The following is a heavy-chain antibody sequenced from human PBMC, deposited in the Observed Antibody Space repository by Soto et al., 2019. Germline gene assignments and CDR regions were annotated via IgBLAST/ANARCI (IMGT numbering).Heavy chain of an antibody. CDR2: MNPNSGNT. D-gene: IGHD6-6*01. V-gene: IGHV1-8*01. J-gene: IGHJ5*02. CDR1: GYTFTSYH. CDR3: ARGHISSTKNWLDP. Sequence: ASVKVSCKGSGYTFTSYHINWVRQATGQGLEWMGWMNPNSGNTGYAQTLQGRVTMTWDTSISTAYMELSSLRFEGTAMYYCARGHISSTKNWLDPWGQGTLVTVSS.